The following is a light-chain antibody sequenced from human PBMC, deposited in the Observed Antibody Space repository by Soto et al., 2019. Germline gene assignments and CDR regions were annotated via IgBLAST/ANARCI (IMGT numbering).Light chain of an antibody. Sequence: QSVLTQPPSTSGTPGQRVTISCSGSSSDIGSNIVNWYQQLPGTAPKLLIYSDNQRPSGVPDRFSGSKSGTSASLAISGLQSDDVADYYCATWDDSLNGWVFGGGTKLTVL. V-gene: IGLV1-44*01. CDR3: ATWDDSLNGWV. CDR2: SDN. J-gene: IGLJ3*02. CDR1: SSDIGSNI.